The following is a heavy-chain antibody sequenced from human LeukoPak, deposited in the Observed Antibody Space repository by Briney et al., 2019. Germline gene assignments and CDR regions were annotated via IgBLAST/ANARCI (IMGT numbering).Heavy chain of an antibody. D-gene: IGHD2-15*01. CDR3: APYCSGGSCHYGGFDC. CDR2: ISGSGGST. J-gene: IGHJ4*02. V-gene: IGHV3-23*01. CDR1: GFTFSSYA. Sequence: GGSLRLSCAASGFTFSSYAMSWVRQAPGKGLEWVSAISGSGGSTYYADSVKGRFTISRDNSKNTLYLQMNSLRAEDTAVYYCAPYCSGGSCHYGGFDCWGQGTLVTVSS.